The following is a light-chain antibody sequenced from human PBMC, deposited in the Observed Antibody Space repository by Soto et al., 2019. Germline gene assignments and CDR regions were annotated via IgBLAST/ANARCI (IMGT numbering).Light chain of an antibody. V-gene: IGKV3-20*01. Sequence: EIVLTQSPGPLSLSPGERATLSCRASQSVSSSYLAWYQQKPSQAPRLLIYGASSRATGIPDRFSGSGSGTDFTLTISRLEPEDVAVYYCQQYGSSPLTFGGGTKVEIK. CDR3: QQYGSSPLT. CDR1: QSVSSSY. CDR2: GAS. J-gene: IGKJ4*01.